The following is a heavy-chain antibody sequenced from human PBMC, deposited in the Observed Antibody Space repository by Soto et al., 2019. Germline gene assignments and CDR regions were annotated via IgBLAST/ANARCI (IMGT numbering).Heavy chain of an antibody. D-gene: IGHD3-10*01. CDR3: ARGMIRGVVYYGVEV. CDR2: MSFDGSYK. V-gene: IGHV3-30*03. CDR1: GFSFSSYD. J-gene: IGHJ6*02. Sequence: QEQLVESEGGAVQPGRSLRLSCTASGFSFSSYDMHWVRQAPGEGLEWVSAMSFDGSYKHYADSVKGRFTISRDNSENTLYLQMNGLRPEDTDVYFCARGMIRGVVYYGVEVWGQGTTVTVS.